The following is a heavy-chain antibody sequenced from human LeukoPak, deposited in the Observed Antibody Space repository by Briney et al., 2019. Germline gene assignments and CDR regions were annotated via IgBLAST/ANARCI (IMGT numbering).Heavy chain of an antibody. D-gene: IGHD6-13*01. J-gene: IGHJ4*02. CDR3: AKAAVGTVIDY. CDR1: GFTFSSYS. V-gene: IGHV3-21*01. CDR2: ISSSSSYI. Sequence: GGSLRLSCAASGFTFSSYSMNWVRQAPGKGLEGVSSISSSSSYIYYADSVKGRFTISRDNAKNSLYLQMNSLRAEDTAVYYCAKAAVGTVIDYWGQGTLVTVSS.